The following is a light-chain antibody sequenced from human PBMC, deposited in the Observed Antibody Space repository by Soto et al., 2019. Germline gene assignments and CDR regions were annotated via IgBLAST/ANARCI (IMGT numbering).Light chain of an antibody. Sequence: VVLTHSPPMRAVSGVGVAPGACRTSKSVGNFLTWYQQKPGQAPRLLIYDASTRATGIPARFSGSGSGADFTLTIRSLQPEDFAVYYCQQRSHWPPLTFGGGTKVDIK. V-gene: IGKV3-11*01. CDR2: DAS. J-gene: IGKJ4*01. CDR3: QQRSHWPPLT. CDR1: KSVGNF.